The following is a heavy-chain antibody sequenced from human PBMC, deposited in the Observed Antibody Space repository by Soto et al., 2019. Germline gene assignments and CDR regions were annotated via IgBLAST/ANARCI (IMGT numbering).Heavy chain of an antibody. D-gene: IGHD3-10*01. Sequence: GASVKVSCKASGYTFTSYGISWVRQAPGQGLEWMGWISAYNGNTNYAQKLQGRVTMTTDTSTSTAYMELRSLRSDDTAVYYCARDLMVRGVIITWPDYYYYYGMDVWGQGTTVTVSS. J-gene: IGHJ6*02. CDR2: ISAYNGNT. CDR3: ARDLMVRGVIITWPDYYYYYGMDV. V-gene: IGHV1-18*01. CDR1: GYTFTSYG.